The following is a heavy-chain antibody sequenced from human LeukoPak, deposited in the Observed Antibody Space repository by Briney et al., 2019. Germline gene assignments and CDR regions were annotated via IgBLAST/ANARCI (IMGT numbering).Heavy chain of an antibody. Sequence: GGSLRLSCEVSGLTFSRHAMNWVRQAPGKGLEWVSYISSSGSTKYYTDSVKGRFTISRDNAKNSLYLEVNSLRDEDTALYYCALYFFDSSGYPSFDYWGQGTLVTVSS. D-gene: IGHD3-22*01. J-gene: IGHJ4*02. CDR1: GLTFSRHA. CDR2: ISSSGSTK. CDR3: ALYFFDSSGYPSFDY. V-gene: IGHV3-48*02.